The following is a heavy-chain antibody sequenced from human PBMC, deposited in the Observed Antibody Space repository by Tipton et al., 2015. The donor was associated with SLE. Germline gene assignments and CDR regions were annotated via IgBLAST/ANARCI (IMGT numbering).Heavy chain of an antibody. CDR1: GFTFSNAW. V-gene: IGHV3-15*01. J-gene: IGHJ4*02. CDR2: IKSKTDGGTT. CDR3: TTDRLFDSSGYFDY. D-gene: IGHD3-22*01. Sequence: SLRLSCAASGFTFSNAWMSWVRQAPGKGLEWVGRIKSKTDGGTTDYAAPVKGRFTISRDDSKNTLFLQMNSLKTEDTAVYYCTTDRLFDSSGYFDYWGQGTLVTVSS.